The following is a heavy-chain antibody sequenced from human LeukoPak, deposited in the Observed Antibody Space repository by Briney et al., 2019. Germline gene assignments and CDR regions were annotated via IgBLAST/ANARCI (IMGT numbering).Heavy chain of an antibody. CDR2: MNPNSGNT. J-gene: IGHJ6*02. Sequence: ASVKVSCKASGYTFTSYDINWVRQATGQGLEWMGWMNPNSGNTGYAQKFQGRVTMTRNTSISTAYMELSSLRSEDTAVYYCARAYDFWSGLDVWGQGTTVTVSS. CDR1: GYTFTSYD. CDR3: ARAYDFWSGLDV. V-gene: IGHV1-8*01. D-gene: IGHD3-3*01.